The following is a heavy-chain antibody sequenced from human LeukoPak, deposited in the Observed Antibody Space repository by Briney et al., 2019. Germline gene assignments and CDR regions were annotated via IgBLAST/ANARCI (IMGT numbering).Heavy chain of an antibody. CDR2: ISSSGSTI. D-gene: IGHD1-7*01. CDR1: GFTFSDYY. V-gene: IGHV3-11*04. CDR3: AKSSAGITWFDP. J-gene: IGHJ5*02. Sequence: GGSLRLSCAASGFTFSDYYMSWIRQAPGKGLEWVSYISSSGSTIYYADSVKGRFTISRDNSKNTLYLQMNSLRAEDTAVYYCAKSSAGITWFDPWGQGTLVIVSS.